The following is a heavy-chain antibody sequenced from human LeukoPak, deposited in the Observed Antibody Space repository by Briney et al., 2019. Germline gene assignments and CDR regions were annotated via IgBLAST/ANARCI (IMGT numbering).Heavy chain of an antibody. CDR3: ARMISVANFDF. D-gene: IGHD3/OR15-3a*01. CDR1: GGSISSYY. Sequence: SETLSLTCTVSGGSISSYYWTWIRQPPGKGLEWIGNVYSSGSTNYNPSLKSRVTLSVDTSKNQSSLKLNSLTAADTAVYYCARMISVANFDFWGQGTLVAVSS. J-gene: IGHJ4*02. V-gene: IGHV4-59*01. CDR2: VYSSGST.